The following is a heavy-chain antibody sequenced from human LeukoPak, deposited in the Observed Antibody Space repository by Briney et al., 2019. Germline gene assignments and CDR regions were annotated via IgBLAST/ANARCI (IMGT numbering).Heavy chain of an antibody. CDR2: INPNSGGT. V-gene: IGHV1-2*02. CDR1: GYTFTSYG. CDR3: ARGREIVVVPLDY. Sequence: ASVKVSCKASGYTFTSYGISWVRQAPGQGLEWMGWINPNSGGTNYAQKFQGRVTMTRDTSISTAYMELSRLRSDDTAVYYCARGREIVVVPLDYWGQGTLVTVSS. D-gene: IGHD3-22*01. J-gene: IGHJ4*02.